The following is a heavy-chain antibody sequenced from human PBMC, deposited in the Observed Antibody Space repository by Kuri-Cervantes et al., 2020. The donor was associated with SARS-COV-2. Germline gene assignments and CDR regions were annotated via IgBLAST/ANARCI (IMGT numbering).Heavy chain of an antibody. CDR3: VREGFGSSSHNYGMDV. V-gene: IGHV3-48*01. CDR2: ISSSSSPI. Sequence: GESLKISCAASGFTFRSYAMNWVRQVPGKGLEWLSYISSSSSPIFYADSVKGRFTISRDNVENSLYLQMNSLRPQDTAVHYCVREGFGSSSHNYGMDVWGQGTTVTVSS. D-gene: IGHD6-6*01. J-gene: IGHJ6*02. CDR1: GFTFRSYA.